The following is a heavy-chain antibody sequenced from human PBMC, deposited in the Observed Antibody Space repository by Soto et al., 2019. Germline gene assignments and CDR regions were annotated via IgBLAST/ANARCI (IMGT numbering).Heavy chain of an antibody. J-gene: IGHJ6*03. CDR3: ARDSVPASTDYYYYYMDV. CDR1: GGSISSYY. V-gene: IGHV4-59*01. D-gene: IGHD2-2*01. Sequence: PSETLSLTCTVSGGSISSYYWSWIRQPPGKGLEWIGYIYYSGSTNYNPSLKSRVTISVDTSKNQFSLKLSSVTAADTAVYYCARDSVPASTDYYYYYMDVWGQGTTLTVSS. CDR2: IYYSGST.